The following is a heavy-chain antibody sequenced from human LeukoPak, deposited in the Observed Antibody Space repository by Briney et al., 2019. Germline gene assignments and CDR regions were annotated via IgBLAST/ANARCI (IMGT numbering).Heavy chain of an antibody. V-gene: IGHV4-34*01. CDR3: ARAIRYFGYYYYYMDV. D-gene: IGHD3-9*01. CDR2: INHSGRT. J-gene: IGHJ6*03. CDR1: GGSISGYY. Sequence: PSETLSLTCTVSGGSISGYYWSWIRQPPGKGLEWIGEINHSGRTNYNPSLKSRVTISVDTSKNQFFLKLSSVTAADTAVYYCARAIRYFGYYYYYMDVWGKGTTVTISS.